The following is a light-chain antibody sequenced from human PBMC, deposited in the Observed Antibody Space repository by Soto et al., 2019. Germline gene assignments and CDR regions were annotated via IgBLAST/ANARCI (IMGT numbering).Light chain of an antibody. CDR1: QSIVSW. CDR2: DAS. Sequence: MTQSPGTLSVSPGERVTLSCRASQSIVSWLAWYQQKPGKAPRLLIYDASSLQSGVPSRFSGSGSGTEFTLTISSLQPDDFATYYCQQYNSYSVTFGQGTRLEIK. CDR3: QQYNSYSVT. V-gene: IGKV1-5*01. J-gene: IGKJ5*01.